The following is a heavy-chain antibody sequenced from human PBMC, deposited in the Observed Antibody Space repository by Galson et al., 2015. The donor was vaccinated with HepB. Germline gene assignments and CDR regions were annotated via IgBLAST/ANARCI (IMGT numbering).Heavy chain of an antibody. CDR1: GGSISSGDSY. D-gene: IGHD5-24*01. CDR2: IYYRGNA. Sequence: TLSLTCTVSGGSISSGDSYWSWIRQHPGKGLEWIGYIYYRGNADYNPSLKSRVTISVDTSKKEFSLNLRSVTAADTAIYYCARVVGYNPREFDSWGQGTLVTVSS. CDR3: ARVVGYNPREFDS. V-gene: IGHV4-31*03. J-gene: IGHJ4*02.